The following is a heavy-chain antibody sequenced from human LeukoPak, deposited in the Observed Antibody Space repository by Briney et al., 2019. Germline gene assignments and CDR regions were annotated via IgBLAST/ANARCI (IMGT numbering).Heavy chain of an antibody. CDR3: ARGYCSGGSCYSYYYYNYMDV. CDR2: IYYSGST. Sequence: SETLSLTCTVSGGSISSYYWGWIRQPPGKRLEWIGSIYYSGSTYYNPSLKSRVTISVDTSKNQFSLKLSSVTAADTAVYYCARGYCSGGSCYSYYYYNYMDVWGKGTTVTVSS. J-gene: IGHJ6*03. D-gene: IGHD2-15*01. V-gene: IGHV4-39*07. CDR1: GGSISSYY.